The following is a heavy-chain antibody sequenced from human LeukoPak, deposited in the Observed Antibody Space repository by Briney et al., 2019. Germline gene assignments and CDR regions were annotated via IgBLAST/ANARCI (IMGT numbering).Heavy chain of an antibody. CDR2: IYYSGST. D-gene: IGHD3-22*01. CDR1: GGSISSGGYS. J-gene: IGHJ4*02. CDR3: AREEGYDSSGYFATDY. Sequence: SETLSLTCAVSGGSISSGGYSWSWIRQHPGKGLEWIGYIYYSGSTYYNPSLKSRVTISVDTSKNQFSLKLSSVTAADTAVYYCAREEGYDSSGYFATDYWGQGTLVTVSS. V-gene: IGHV4-31*11.